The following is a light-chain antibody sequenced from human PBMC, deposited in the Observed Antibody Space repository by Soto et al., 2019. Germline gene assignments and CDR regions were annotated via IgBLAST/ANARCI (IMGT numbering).Light chain of an antibody. J-gene: IGLJ1*01. Sequence: QSVLTQPPSVSGAPGQRVTISCTGSSSNIGAGYDVHWYQQLPGTAPKLLIYGNSNRPSGVPDRFSGSKSGTSASLAITGLQAEDEADYYCQSYDSSLSAFYVFGTRTKVTV. CDR1: SSNIGAGYD. CDR3: QSYDSSLSAFYV. CDR2: GNS. V-gene: IGLV1-40*01.